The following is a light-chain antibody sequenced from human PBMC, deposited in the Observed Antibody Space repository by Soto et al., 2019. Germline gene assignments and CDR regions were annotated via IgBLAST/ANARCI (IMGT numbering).Light chain of an antibody. CDR1: QSVTSSY. V-gene: IGKV3-20*01. CDR2: GAS. J-gene: IGKJ3*01. Sequence: EIVLTQSPGTLSLSPGERATLTCRAGQSVTSSYLAWYQQKPGQAPRLLMYGASSRATGIPDRFSGSGSGTDFTLTISRLEPEDFAVYYCQQYGSSPLTFGPGTKVDIK. CDR3: QQYGSSPLT.